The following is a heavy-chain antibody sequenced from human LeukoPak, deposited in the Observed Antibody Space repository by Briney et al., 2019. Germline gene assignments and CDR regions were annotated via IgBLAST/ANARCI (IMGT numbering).Heavy chain of an antibody. CDR2: INPNSGGT. CDR1: GYTFTVFY. D-gene: IGHD4-17*01. J-gene: IGHJ3*02. CDR3: ARESFSTLTSATDAFDI. V-gene: IGHV1-2*02. Sequence: ASVKVSCKASGYTFTVFYMHWVRQAPGQGLEWMGWINPNSGGTNYAQKFQGRVTMTRDTSISTAYMELSRLRSDDTAVYYCARESFSTLTSATDAFDIWGQGTMVTVSS.